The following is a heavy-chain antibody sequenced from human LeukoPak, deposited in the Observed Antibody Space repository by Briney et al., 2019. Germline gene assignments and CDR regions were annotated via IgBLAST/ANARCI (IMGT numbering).Heavy chain of an antibody. D-gene: IGHD6-19*01. CDR2: IYYRGST. Sequence: SETLSLTRTVSGGSISSSSYYWGWIRQPPGKGLEWIGSIYYRGSTYYNPSLKSRVTMSVDTSKNQFSLKLSSVTAADTAVYYCARSDSSGWYYFDYWGQGTLVTVSS. CDR3: ARSDSSGWYYFDY. V-gene: IGHV4-39*07. J-gene: IGHJ4*02. CDR1: GGSISSSSYY.